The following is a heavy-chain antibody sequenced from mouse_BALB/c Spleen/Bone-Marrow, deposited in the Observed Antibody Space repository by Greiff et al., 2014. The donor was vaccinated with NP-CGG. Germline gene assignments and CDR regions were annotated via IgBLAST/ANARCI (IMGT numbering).Heavy chain of an antibody. V-gene: IGHV14-3*02. CDR1: GFNIKDTY. D-gene: IGHD1-1*01. J-gene: IGHJ2*01. CDR3: ARDYYDSSYFAY. Sequence: EVQLQQSGAELVKPGASVKLSCTASGFNIKDTYMHWVKQRPEQGLEWIGRIDPANGNTKYDPKFQGKATITADTSSNTAYLQLSSLTSEDTAVYYGARDYYDSSYFAYCGQGTTLTVSS. CDR2: IDPANGNT.